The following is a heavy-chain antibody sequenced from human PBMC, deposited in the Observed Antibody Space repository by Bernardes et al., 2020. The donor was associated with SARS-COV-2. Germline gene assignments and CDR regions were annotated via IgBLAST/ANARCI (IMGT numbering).Heavy chain of an antibody. D-gene: IGHD6-13*01. CDR2: INPNTGGT. J-gene: IGHJ4*02. CDR3: ARTRTTISTAGIPVDY. Sequence: ASVKVSCKASGYTFTGYFIHWVRQAPGQRLEWMGWINPNTGGTNYVQKFQGRVTMTRGTSITTAYMELSRLGSDDTAIYFCARTRTTISTAGIPVDYWGQGTLVTVSS. CDR1: GYTFTGYF. V-gene: IGHV1-2*02.